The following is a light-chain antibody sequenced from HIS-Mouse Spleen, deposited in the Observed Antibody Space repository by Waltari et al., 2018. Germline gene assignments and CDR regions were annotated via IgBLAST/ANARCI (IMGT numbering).Light chain of an antibody. V-gene: IGKV3-15*01. J-gene: IGKJ3*01. CDR1: QSVSSN. Sequence: EIVMTLSPATLSVSPGERATLSCRASQSVSSNLAWYQQKPGQAPRLLIYGASTRATGIPARFSGSGSGTEFTLTISSMQSEDFAVYYCQQYNNWPRVTFGPGTKVDIK. CDR2: GAS. CDR3: QQYNNWPRVT.